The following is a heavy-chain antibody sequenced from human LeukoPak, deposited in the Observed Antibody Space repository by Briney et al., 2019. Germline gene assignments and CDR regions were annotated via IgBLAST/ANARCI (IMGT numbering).Heavy chain of an antibody. CDR2: ISGSGGST. V-gene: IGHV3-23*01. D-gene: IGHD2-2*01. Sequence: GGSLRLSCAASGFTFSGYAMSWVRQAPGKGLEWVSAISGSGGSTYYADSVKGRFTISRDNSKNTLYLQMNSLRAEDTAVYYCAKVGVPAAYYYYGMDVWGQGTTVTVSS. J-gene: IGHJ6*02. CDR3: AKVGVPAAYYYYGMDV. CDR1: GFTFSGYA.